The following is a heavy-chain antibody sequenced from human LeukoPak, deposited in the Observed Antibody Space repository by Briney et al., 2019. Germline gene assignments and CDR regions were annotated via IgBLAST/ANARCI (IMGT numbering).Heavy chain of an antibody. CDR2: IIPIFGTA. J-gene: IGHJ5*02. CDR3: AKDILAVAGKGGWFDP. Sequence: SVKVSCKASGGTFSSYAISWVRQAPGQGLEWMGGIIPIFGTANYAQKFQGRVTITTDESTSTAYMELSSLRSEDTALYYCAKDILAVAGKGGWFDPWGQGTLVTVSS. V-gene: IGHV1-69*05. D-gene: IGHD6-19*01. CDR1: GGTFSSYA.